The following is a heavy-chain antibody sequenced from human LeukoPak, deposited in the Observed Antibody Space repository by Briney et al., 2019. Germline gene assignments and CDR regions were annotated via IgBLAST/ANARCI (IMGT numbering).Heavy chain of an antibody. J-gene: IGHJ5*02. D-gene: IGHD2-2*02. V-gene: IGHV4-34*01. CDR2: INHSGST. CDR1: GGSFSGYY. CDR3: ARRLVAVVPAAIGLGAGWFDP. Sequence: SETLSLTCAVYGGSFSGYYWSWIRQPPGKGLEWIGEINHSGSTNYNQSLKSRVTISVDTAKNQFYLKLSSVTAADTAVYYCARRLVAVVPAAIGLGAGWFDPWGQGTLGTV.